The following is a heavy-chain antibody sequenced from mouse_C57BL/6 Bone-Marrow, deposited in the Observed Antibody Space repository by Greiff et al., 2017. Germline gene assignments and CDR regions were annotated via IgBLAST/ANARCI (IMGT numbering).Heavy chain of an antibody. J-gene: IGHJ2*01. Sequence: QVQLQQPGAELVKPGASVKLSCKASGYTFTSYWMQWVKQRPGQGLEWIGEIDPSDSYTNYNQKFKGKATLTVDTSSSTAYMQLSSLTSEDSAVYYCARTVYGSPPGYRGQGPPLTVSS. CDR1: GYTFTSYW. CDR2: IDPSDSYT. CDR3: ARTVYGSPPGY. D-gene: IGHD1-1*01. V-gene: IGHV1-50*01.